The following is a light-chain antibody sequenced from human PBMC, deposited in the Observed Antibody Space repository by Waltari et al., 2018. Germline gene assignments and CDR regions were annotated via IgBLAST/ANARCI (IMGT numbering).Light chain of an antibody. CDR1: CSNIGNYY. J-gene: IGLJ2*01. V-gene: IGLV1-51*01. CDR2: ENN. CDR3: ATWYNTLRDVF. Sequence: QSVLPQPPSASAAPGQKVTISCSGSCSNIGNYYVSWYHHLPGATPQLLIHENNNRPPWMPDRVSACKSGTSATLEITGLQIGEEAGYYCATWYNTLRDVFFGGGTKLTVL.